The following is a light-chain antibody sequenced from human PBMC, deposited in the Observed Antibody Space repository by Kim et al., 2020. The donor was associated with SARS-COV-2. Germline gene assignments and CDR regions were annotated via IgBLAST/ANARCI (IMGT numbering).Light chain of an antibody. Sequence: VSPGESATRSCRASQSVSTNLAWYQQKPGQGPRLLIHGASTTATGIPTRFSGSGSGTEFTLTITSLQSEDFAVYYCQQYNNWPLTFGGGTKVDIK. CDR1: QSVSTN. V-gene: IGKV3-15*01. CDR3: QQYNNWPLT. CDR2: GAS. J-gene: IGKJ4*01.